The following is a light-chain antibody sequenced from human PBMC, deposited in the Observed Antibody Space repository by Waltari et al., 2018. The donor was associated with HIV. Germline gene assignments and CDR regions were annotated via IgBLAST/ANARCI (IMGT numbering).Light chain of an antibody. CDR3: AVWDVSLNGRV. J-gene: IGLJ3*02. V-gene: IGLV1-47*01. Sequence: QSVLSQPPSASGTPGQRVTFSCSGSSPHIGSNHVSWYQQFPGTAPKLLIYRNYQRPSGVPDRFSGSKSGTSASLAISGLRSEDEADYYCAVWDVSLNGRVFGGGTKLTVL. CDR1: SPHIGSNH. CDR2: RNY.